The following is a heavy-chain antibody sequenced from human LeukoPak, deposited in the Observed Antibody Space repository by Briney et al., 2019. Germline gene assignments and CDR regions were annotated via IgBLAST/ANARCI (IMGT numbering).Heavy chain of an antibody. CDR3: VRTPPNWGFDY. CDR2: MSPNSGDT. V-gene: IGHV1-8*01. D-gene: IGHD7-27*01. Sequence: ASVKVSCKASGYTFTSHDINWVRQATGQGLEWMGWMSPNSGDTGYAQKFQGSVTMTSDSSISTAYMELSSLRSEDTAIYYCVRTPPNWGFDYWGQGTLVTVSS. CDR1: GYTFTSHD. J-gene: IGHJ4*02.